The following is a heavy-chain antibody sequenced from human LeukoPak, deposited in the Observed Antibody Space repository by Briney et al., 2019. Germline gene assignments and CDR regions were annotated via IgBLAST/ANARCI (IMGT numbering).Heavy chain of an antibody. CDR2: IYYSGST. CDR3: ARDRGPRRRYFDY. D-gene: IGHD3-10*01. CDR1: GGSISSSSYY. Sequence: SETLSLTCTVSGGSISSSSYYWGWIRQPPGKGLEWIGSIYYSGSTYYNPSLKSRVTISVDTSKNQFSLKLSSVTAADTAVYYCARDRGPRRRYFDYWGQGTLVTVPS. J-gene: IGHJ4*02. V-gene: IGHV4-39*07.